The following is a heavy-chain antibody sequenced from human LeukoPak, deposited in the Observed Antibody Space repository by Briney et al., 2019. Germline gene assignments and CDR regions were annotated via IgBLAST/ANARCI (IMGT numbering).Heavy chain of an antibody. D-gene: IGHD4-17*01. Sequence: SVKVSCKASGGTFSSYAISWVRQAPGQGLEWMGGIIPIFGIANYAQKFQGRVTITADKSTSTAYMELSSLRSEDTAVYYCARYPTTVRLRGYFQHWGQGTLVTVPS. V-gene: IGHV1-69*10. CDR3: ARYPTTVRLRGYFQH. J-gene: IGHJ1*01. CDR1: GGTFSSYA. CDR2: IIPIFGIA.